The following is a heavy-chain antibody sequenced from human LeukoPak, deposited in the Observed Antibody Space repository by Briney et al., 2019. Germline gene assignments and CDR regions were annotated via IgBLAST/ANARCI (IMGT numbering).Heavy chain of an antibody. CDR1: GGSFSGYY. CDR3: ARSIVVVRSNWFDP. J-gene: IGHJ5*02. D-gene: IGHD2-2*01. Sequence: PSETLSLTCAVYGGSFSGYYWSWIRQPPGKGLEWIGEINHSGSTNYNPSLKSRVTISVDTSKNQFSLKLSSVTAADTAVYYCARSIVVVRSNWFDPWGQGTLVTVSS. CDR2: INHSGST. V-gene: IGHV4-34*01.